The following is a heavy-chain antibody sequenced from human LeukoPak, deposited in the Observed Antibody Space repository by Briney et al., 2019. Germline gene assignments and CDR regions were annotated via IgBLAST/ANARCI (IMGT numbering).Heavy chain of an antibody. D-gene: IGHD1-26*01. CDR1: GASISSRRYY. J-gene: IGHJ4*02. CDR2: IYYSGST. Sequence: SETLSLTCTVSGASISSRRYYWGWIRQPPGKGLDWIGSIYYSGSTYYNLSLKSRVTISVDTSKNQFSLKLNSVTAADTAVYYCARPSGSYATFRYWGQGTLVTVSS. CDR3: ARPSGSYATFRY. V-gene: IGHV4-39*01.